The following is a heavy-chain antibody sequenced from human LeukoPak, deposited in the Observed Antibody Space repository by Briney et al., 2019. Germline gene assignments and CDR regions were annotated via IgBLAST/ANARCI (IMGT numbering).Heavy chain of an antibody. CDR2: IYHSGST. J-gene: IGHJ4*02. V-gene: IGHV4-4*02. CDR3: ARGRLARSPYFDY. D-gene: IGHD6-19*01. Sequence: PSGTLSLTCAVSGGSISSSNWWSWVRQPPGKGLEWIGEIYHSGSTNYNPSLKSRGTISVETSKNQFSLNLSSVTAADTAVYYCARGRLARSPYFDYWGQGTLVTVSS. CDR1: GGSISSSNW.